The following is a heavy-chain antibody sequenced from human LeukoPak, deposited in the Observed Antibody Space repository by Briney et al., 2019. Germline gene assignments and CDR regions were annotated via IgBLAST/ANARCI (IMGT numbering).Heavy chain of an antibody. CDR1: GLTFSSYA. D-gene: IGHD3-10*01. Sequence: PGGSLRLSCAASGLTFSSYAMSWVRQAPGKGLEWVSAISGSGGSTYYADSVKGRFTISRDNSKNTLYLQMNSLRAEDTAVYYCAKGNYYYGSGSYPYWGQGTLVTVSS. J-gene: IGHJ4*02. CDR2: ISGSGGST. CDR3: AKGNYYYGSGSYPY. V-gene: IGHV3-23*01.